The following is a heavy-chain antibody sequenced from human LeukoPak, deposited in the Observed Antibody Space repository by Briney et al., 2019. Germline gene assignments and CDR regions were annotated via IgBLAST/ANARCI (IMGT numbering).Heavy chain of an antibody. J-gene: IGHJ4*02. CDR2: ISGSGGST. CDR3: AKVGDYDFWSGYYYFDY. Sequence: GGSLRLSCAASGFTFSSYAMSWARHAPGKGLEWVSAISGSGGSTYYADSVKGRFTISRDNSKNTLYLQMNSLRAEDTAVYYCAKVGDYDFWSGYYYFDYWGQGTLVTVSS. D-gene: IGHD3-3*01. V-gene: IGHV3-23*01. CDR1: GFTFSSYA.